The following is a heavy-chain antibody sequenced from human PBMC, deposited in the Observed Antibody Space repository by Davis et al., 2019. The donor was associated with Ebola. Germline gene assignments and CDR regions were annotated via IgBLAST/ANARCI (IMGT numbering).Heavy chain of an antibody. J-gene: IGHJ3*02. Sequence: PSETLSLTCTVSGGSISSYYWSWIRQPPGKGLEWIGYIYYSGGTNYNPSLKSRVTISVDTSKNQFSLKLSSVTAADTAVYYCARTLAAFWSGYSAFDIWGQGTMVTVSS. D-gene: IGHD3-3*01. CDR1: GGSISSYY. V-gene: IGHV4-59*01. CDR3: ARTLAAFWSGYSAFDI. CDR2: IYYSGGT.